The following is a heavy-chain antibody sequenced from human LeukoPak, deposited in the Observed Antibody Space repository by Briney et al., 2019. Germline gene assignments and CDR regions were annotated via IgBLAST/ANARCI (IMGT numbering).Heavy chain of an antibody. CDR2: FDPEDGET. V-gene: IGHV1-24*01. CDR1: GYTLTELS. D-gene: IGHD1-26*01. J-gene: IGHJ3*02. CDR3: ATINDSGSFLDAFDI. Sequence: ASVKVSCKVSGYTLTELSMDWVRQAPGKGLEWMGGFDPEDGETIYAQKFQGRVTMTEDTSTDTAYMELSSLRSEDTAVYYCATINDSGSFLDAFDIWGQGTMVTVSS.